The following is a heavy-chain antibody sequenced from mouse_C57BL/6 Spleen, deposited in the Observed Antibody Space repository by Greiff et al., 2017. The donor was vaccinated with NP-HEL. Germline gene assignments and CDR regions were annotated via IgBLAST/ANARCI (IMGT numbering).Heavy chain of an antibody. Sequence: QVQLQQPGAELVKPGASVKLSCKASGYTFTSYWMQWVKQRPGQGLEWIGALDPSDLYPNYNPQFPGQATLTVDTSSSTAYMQRSSLTSEDSAVYYCARRDYYGSSLYFDVWGTGTTVTVSS. CDR3: ARRDYYGSSLYFDV. CDR2: LDPSDLYP. D-gene: IGHD1-1*01. CDR1: GYTFTSYW. J-gene: IGHJ1*03. V-gene: IGHV1-50*01.